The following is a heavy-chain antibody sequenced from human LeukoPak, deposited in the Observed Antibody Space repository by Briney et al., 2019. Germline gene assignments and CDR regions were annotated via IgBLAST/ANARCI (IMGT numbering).Heavy chain of an antibody. J-gene: IGHJ4*02. Sequence: ASVKVSCKASGYTFSGTGWYLYWLRQAPGQGLECVGWIHPNNGDTAYAQKFEGRVAMTRDTSISTAYMELRRLRPDDTAVYFCARDGPAQMVDLDYWGQGTLVTVSS. CDR1: GYTFSGTGWY. CDR2: IHPNNGDT. D-gene: IGHD3-10*01. V-gene: IGHV1-2*02. CDR3: ARDGPAQMVDLDY.